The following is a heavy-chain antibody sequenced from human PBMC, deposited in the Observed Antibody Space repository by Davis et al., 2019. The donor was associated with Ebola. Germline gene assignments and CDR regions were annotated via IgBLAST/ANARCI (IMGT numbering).Heavy chain of an antibody. D-gene: IGHD1-26*01. Sequence: GESLKISCAASGFTFSGYAMSWVRQAPGKGLEWVSAISGSGGSTYYADSVKGRFTISRDNSKNTLYLQMNSLRAEDTAVYYCAKAQSFWEPTGLGYWGQGTLVTVSS. CDR3: AKAQSFWEPTGLGY. CDR1: GFTFSGYA. V-gene: IGHV3-23*01. J-gene: IGHJ4*02. CDR2: ISGSGGST.